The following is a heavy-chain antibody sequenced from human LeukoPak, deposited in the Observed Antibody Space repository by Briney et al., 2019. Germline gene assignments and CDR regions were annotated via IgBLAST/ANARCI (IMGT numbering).Heavy chain of an antibody. CDR1: GFTFSSYA. CDR2: ISGSGGST. CDR3: ANGGVVGATDY. D-gene: IGHD1-26*01. V-gene: IGHV3-23*01. J-gene: IGHJ4*02. Sequence: PGGSLRLSCAASGFTFSSYAMSWVRQAPGKGLEWVSAISGSGGSTYYADSVKGRLTIVRDNSKNTLYLQMSSRRAEDTAVYYCANGGVVGATDYWGQGTLVAVSS.